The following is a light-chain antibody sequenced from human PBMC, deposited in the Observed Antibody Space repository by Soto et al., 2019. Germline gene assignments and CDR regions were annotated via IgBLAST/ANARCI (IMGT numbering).Light chain of an antibody. CDR1: SSNIGTNY. V-gene: IGLV1-47*01. CDR2: SND. Sequence: QSVLTQSPSASGTPGQRVIISCSGTSSNIGTNYVYWYQQLPGTAPKVLIYSNDKRPSGVPNRFSGSKSGTSASLAISGLRSEDEADYYCAAWDDSSSGPLFGGGTMLTVL. CDR3: AAWDDSSSGPL. J-gene: IGLJ2*01.